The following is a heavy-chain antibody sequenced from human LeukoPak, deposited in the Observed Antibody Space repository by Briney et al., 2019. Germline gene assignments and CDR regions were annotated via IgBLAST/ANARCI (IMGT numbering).Heavy chain of an antibody. CDR3: AREAGAAAAGRGNFDH. CDR1: GFTFRSYA. J-gene: IGHJ4*02. CDR2: MSYDGSNK. Sequence: PGGSLRLSCAASGFTFRSYAMHWVRQAPGEGLEWVAVMSYDGSNKYYGDSVKGRFTISRDNLKNTLYLQMNSLISQDTAIYYCAREAGAAAAGRGNFDHWGQGTLVTVSS. V-gene: IGHV3-30-3*01. D-gene: IGHD6-13*01.